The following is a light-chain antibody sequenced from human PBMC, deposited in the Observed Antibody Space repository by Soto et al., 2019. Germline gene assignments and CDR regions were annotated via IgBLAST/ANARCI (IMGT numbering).Light chain of an antibody. CDR3: QQYGSF. Sequence: EIVLTQSPGTLSLSPGERATLSCRASQSVSSSYLAWYQQKPGQAPRLLIYGASSRATGIPDRFSGSGSGTDFTLTISRLEPKDFAVYYCQQYGSFFGQGTRLEIK. CDR2: GAS. CDR1: QSVSSSY. J-gene: IGKJ5*01. V-gene: IGKV3-20*01.